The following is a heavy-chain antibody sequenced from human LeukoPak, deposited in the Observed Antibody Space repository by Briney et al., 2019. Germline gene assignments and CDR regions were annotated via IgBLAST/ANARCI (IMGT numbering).Heavy chain of an antibody. Sequence: GGSLRLSCAASGFTFSTYGMHWVRQAPGKGLEWVGLIRSKSYGETTEYAASVRGRFTISRDDSRSVAYLQMNSLRAEDTAVYYCFGYISKSNYGMDVWGLGTTVTVSS. CDR1: GFTFSTYG. CDR2: IRSKSYGETT. J-gene: IGHJ6*02. CDR3: FGYISKSNYGMDV. D-gene: IGHD6-13*01. V-gene: IGHV3-49*04.